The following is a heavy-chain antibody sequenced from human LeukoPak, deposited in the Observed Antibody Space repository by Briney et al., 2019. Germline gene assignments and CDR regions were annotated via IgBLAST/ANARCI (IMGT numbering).Heavy chain of an antibody. J-gene: IGHJ5*02. CDR1: GGTFSSYT. V-gene: IGHV1-69*04. CDR3: ARDRTISNWFDP. CDR2: IIPILGIA. Sequence: SVKVSCKASGGTFSSYTISWVRQAPGQGLEWMGRIIPILGIANYAQKFQGRVTITADKSTSTAYMELSSLGSEDTAVYYCARDRTISNWFDPWGQGTLVTVSS. D-gene: IGHD2/OR15-2a*01.